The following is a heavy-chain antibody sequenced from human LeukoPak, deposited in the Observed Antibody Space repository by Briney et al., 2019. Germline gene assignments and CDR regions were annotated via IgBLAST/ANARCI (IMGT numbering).Heavy chain of an antibody. J-gene: IGHJ3*02. V-gene: IGHV4-31*03. CDR2: IFYSGST. D-gene: IGHD2-15*01. CDR3: ARDFNCSGGGCYYHAFDI. Sequence: SETLSLTCTVSGGSISSGGYYWSWIRQHPGKCLECIGYIFYSGSTYYNPSLKSRVTISVDTSNNQFSLKLSSVTAADTAVYYCARDFNCSGGGCYYHAFDIWGQGTMVTVSS. CDR1: GGSISSGGYY.